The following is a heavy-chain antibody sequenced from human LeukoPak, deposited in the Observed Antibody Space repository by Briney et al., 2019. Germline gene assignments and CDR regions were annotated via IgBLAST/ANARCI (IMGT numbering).Heavy chain of an antibody. J-gene: IGHJ6*02. D-gene: IGHD3-10*01. Sequence: GGSLRLSCAASGFTFSSYGMHWVRQAPGKGLEWVAVIWYDGSNKYYADSVKGRFTISRDNSKNTLYLQMNSLRAEDTAVYYCAKDFSSGYGSGTIYYYGMDVWGQGTTVTVSS. V-gene: IGHV3-33*06. CDR1: GFTFSSYG. CDR3: AKDFSSGYGSGTIYYYGMDV. CDR2: IWYDGSNK.